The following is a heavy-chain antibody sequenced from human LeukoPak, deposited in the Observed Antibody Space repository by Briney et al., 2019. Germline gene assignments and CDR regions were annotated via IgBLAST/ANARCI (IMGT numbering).Heavy chain of an antibody. V-gene: IGHV4-39*01. CDR3: ARGDWGYCSGGSCPNWFDP. Sequence: SETLSLICTVSGGSISSSSYYWGWIRQPPGKGLEWIGEIYYSGRTYQNPSLRSRVSMSVDTSKNHFSLELHSVTATDTAVYYCARGDWGYCSGGSCPNWFDPWGQGTLVTVSS. D-gene: IGHD2-15*01. CDR2: IYYSGRT. CDR1: GGSISSSSYY. J-gene: IGHJ5*02.